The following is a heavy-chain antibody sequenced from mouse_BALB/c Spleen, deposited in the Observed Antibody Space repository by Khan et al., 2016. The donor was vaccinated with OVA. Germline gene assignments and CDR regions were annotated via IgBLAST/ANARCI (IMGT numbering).Heavy chain of an antibody. Sequence: EVQLVESGPGLVKPSQSLSLTCTVTGYSITSDYAWNWIRQFPGNKLEWMGYISYSGSTTYNPSLKSRISITRDTSKDQFFLQLKSVTSEGTATYYCASELGRYYALDYWGQGTSVTVSS. CDR3: ASELGRYYALDY. CDR2: ISYSGST. D-gene: IGHD4-1*01. V-gene: IGHV3-2*02. CDR1: GYSITSDYA. J-gene: IGHJ4*01.